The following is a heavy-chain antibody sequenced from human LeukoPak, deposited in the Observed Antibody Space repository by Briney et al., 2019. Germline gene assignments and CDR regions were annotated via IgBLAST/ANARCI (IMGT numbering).Heavy chain of an antibody. V-gene: IGHV4-34*01. J-gene: IGHJ4*02. CDR2: INNSGST. D-gene: IGHD5-12*01. CDR1: GGSFSGYY. CDR3: ARALNVDIVATYRDRGTRSYYFDY. Sequence: SETLSLTCAVSGGSFSGYYWSWIRQPPGKGLEWIGEINNSGSTNYNPSLKSRVTISVDTSKNQFSLKLSSVTAADTAVYYCARALNVDIVATYRDRGTRSYYFDYWGQGTLVTVSS.